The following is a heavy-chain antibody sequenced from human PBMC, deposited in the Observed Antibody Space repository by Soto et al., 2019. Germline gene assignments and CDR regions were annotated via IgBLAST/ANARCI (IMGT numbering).Heavy chain of an antibody. J-gene: IGHJ4*02. CDR1: GFTFSNAW. CDR2: IKSKTDGGTT. D-gene: IGHD6-13*01. Sequence: GGSLRLSCAASGFTFSNAWMSWVRQAPGEGLEWVGRIKSKTDGGTTDYAAPVKGRFTISRDDSKNTLYLQMNSLKTEDTAVYYCTTGRVMGIAAAGTLFMDYWGQGTLVTVSS. V-gene: IGHV3-15*01. CDR3: TTGRVMGIAAAGTLFMDY.